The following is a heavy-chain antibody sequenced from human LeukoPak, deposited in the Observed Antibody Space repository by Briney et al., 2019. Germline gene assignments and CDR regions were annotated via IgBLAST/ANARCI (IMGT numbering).Heavy chain of an antibody. V-gene: IGHV4-59*12. Sequence: SETLSLTCTVSGDSISSYYWSWIRQPPGKGREWIGHIYDSGSTKYNPSLKSRVPISVDTSKSQFSLRLSSVTAADTAVYYCARGSSGYTYYFAYWGQGTLVTVSS. CDR2: IYDSGST. D-gene: IGHD3-22*01. CDR3: ARGSSGYTYYFAY. J-gene: IGHJ4*02. CDR1: GDSISSYY.